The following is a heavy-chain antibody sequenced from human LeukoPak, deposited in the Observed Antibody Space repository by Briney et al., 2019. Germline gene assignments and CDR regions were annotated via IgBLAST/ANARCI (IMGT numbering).Heavy chain of an antibody. Sequence: SETLSLTCSVSGASISSSSYYWGWIRQPPGKGLEWIGSTYYSGSTYYNPSLKSRVTISVDTSKNQFSLKQSSVPAADTAVYYCARKVAARSFDYWGQGTLVTVSS. CDR1: GASISSSSYY. V-gene: IGHV4-39*07. J-gene: IGHJ4*02. CDR2: TYYSGST. D-gene: IGHD6-25*01. CDR3: ARKVAARSFDY.